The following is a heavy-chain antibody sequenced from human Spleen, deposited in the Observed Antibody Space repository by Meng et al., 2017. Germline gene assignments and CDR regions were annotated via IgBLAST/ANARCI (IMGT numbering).Heavy chain of an antibody. V-gene: IGHV4-34*01. CDR2: INHSGST. CDR3: AREPNYGDYGGGFDY. D-gene: IGHD4-17*01. J-gene: IGHJ4*02. Sequence: QVATTQAGGGVLKPSETLPLTCAVYGWSFSGYYWSWIRQPPGKGLEWIGEINHSGSTNYNPSLKSRVTISVDTSKNQFSLKLSSVTAADTAVYYCAREPNYGDYGGGFDYWGQGTLVTVSS. CDR1: GWSFSGYY.